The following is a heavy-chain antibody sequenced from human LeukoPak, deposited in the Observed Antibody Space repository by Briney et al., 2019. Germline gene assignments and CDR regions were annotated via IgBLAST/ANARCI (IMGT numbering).Heavy chain of an antibody. V-gene: IGHV1-8*01. J-gene: IGHJ4*02. Sequence: ASVKVSCKASGYTLTSYDINWVRQATGQGLEWMGWMNPNSDNTGYAQKFQGRVTMTRDTSISTAYMELSSLRSEDTAVYYCARGPYYYDSSGYLVKYYFDYWGQGTLVTVSS. CDR1: GYTLTSYD. CDR3: ARGPYYYDSSGYLVKYYFDY. CDR2: MNPNSDNT. D-gene: IGHD3-22*01.